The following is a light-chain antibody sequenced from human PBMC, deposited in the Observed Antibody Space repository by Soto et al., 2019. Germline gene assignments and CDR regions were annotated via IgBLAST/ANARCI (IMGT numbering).Light chain of an antibody. Sequence: QSVLTQPVSVSGSPGQSITISCTGTSSDVGGYNYVSWYQQHPGKAPKLMIYEVSNRPSGVSNRFSGSKSGSTASLTISGLQAEDEADYYCSSYTSSPYVFGTGTKVTVL. CDR2: EVS. CDR1: SSDVGGYNY. V-gene: IGLV2-14*01. CDR3: SSYTSSPYV. J-gene: IGLJ1*01.